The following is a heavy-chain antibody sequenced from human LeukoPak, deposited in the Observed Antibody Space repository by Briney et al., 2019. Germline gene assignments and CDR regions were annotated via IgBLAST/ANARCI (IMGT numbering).Heavy chain of an antibody. J-gene: IGHJ4*02. Sequence: SETLSLTCAVSGVPFSNYYWSWVRQSPRQGLEWIGQINHSGYTNYNPSLKSRVTMSIDTSKNQFSLILTSVTAADAGVYYCTRAVAGHPDWGQGTLVTVSS. CDR1: GVPFSNYY. CDR2: INHSGYT. D-gene: IGHD1-14*01. V-gene: IGHV4-34*01. CDR3: TRAVAGHPD.